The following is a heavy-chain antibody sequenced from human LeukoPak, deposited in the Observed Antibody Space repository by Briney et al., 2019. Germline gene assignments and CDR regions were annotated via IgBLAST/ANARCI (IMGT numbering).Heavy chain of an antibody. Sequence: PGGSLRLSCAASGFTFSASAMHWVRQASGKGLEWVGRIRSKPHNYATAYAASVKGRFTLSRDDSENTAFLQMNSLRTEDTAIYYCTSVVGDMAFTNPYWGQGTLVTVSS. CDR2: IRSKPHNYAT. D-gene: IGHD3-10*01. CDR3: TSVVGDMAFTNPY. J-gene: IGHJ4*02. CDR1: GFTFSASA. V-gene: IGHV3-73*01.